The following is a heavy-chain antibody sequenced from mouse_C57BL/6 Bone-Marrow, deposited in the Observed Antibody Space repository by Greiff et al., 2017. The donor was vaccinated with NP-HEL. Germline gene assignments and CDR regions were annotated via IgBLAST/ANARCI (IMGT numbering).Heavy chain of an antibody. V-gene: IGHV1-81*01. J-gene: IGHJ3*01. Sequence: QVQLKESGAELARPGASVKLSCKASGYTFTSYGISWVKQRTGQGLEWIGEIYPRSGNTYYNEKFKGKATLTADKSSSTAYMELRSLTSEDSAVYFCARRWLLRAWFAYWGQGTLVTVSA. CDR2: IYPRSGNT. CDR3: ARRWLLRAWFAY. D-gene: IGHD2-3*01. CDR1: GYTFTSYG.